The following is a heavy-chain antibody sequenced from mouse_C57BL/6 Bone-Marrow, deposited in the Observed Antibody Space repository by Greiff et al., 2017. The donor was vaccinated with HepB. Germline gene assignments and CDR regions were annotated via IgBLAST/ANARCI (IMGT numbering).Heavy chain of an antibody. Sequence: EVQVVESGGDLVKPGGSLKLSCAASGFTFSSYGMSWVRQTPDKRLEWVATISSGGSYTYYPDSVKGRFTISRDNAKNTLYLQMGSLKSEDTAMYYCARHVLPYFDYWGQGTTLTVSS. D-gene: IGHD1-1*01. CDR3: ARHVLPYFDY. J-gene: IGHJ2*01. CDR1: GFTFSSYG. V-gene: IGHV5-6*01. CDR2: ISSGGSYT.